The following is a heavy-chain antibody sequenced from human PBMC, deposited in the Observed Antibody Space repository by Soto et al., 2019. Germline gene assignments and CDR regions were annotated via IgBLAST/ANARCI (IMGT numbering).Heavy chain of an antibody. CDR2: IHGDGGKI. V-gene: IGHV3-7*01. Sequence: GSLRLSCAASGFMFSAYWMSWVRQAPGKGPEWVANIHGDGGKIYYVDSVKGRFTISRDNAKRSLYLQMNSLRAEDTAVYYCARDFYGGYTYGPGDYWGQGALVTVSS. J-gene: IGHJ4*02. CDR3: ARDFYGGYTYGPGDY. D-gene: IGHD5-18*01. CDR1: GFMFSAYW.